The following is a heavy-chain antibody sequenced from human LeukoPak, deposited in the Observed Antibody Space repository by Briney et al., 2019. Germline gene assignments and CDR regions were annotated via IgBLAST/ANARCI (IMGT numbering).Heavy chain of an antibody. Sequence: SETLSLTCTVSGGSISSHYWSWIRQPPGKGLEWIGYIYYSGRTNYNPSLKSRVTISVDTSKNQFSLKLSSVTAADTAVYYCARSYDSSGYYPHPYDYWGQGTLVTVSS. CDR3: ARSYDSSGYYPHPYDY. J-gene: IGHJ4*02. CDR1: GGSISSHY. D-gene: IGHD3-22*01. V-gene: IGHV4-59*11. CDR2: IYYSGRT.